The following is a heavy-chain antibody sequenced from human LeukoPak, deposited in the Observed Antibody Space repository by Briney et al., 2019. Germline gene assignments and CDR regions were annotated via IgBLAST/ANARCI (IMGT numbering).Heavy chain of an antibody. CDR3: ARDEGYYFDS. J-gene: IGHJ4*02. CDR2: ISRNSTYI. Sequence: GSLRLSCAASGFTFSDYIMNWVRQAPGKGLEWVASISRNSTYIHYADSVKGRFTISRDNARNSLSLQMNSLRAEDTAIYYCARDEGYYFDSWGQGTQVTVSS. V-gene: IGHV3-21*01. CDR1: GFTFSDYI.